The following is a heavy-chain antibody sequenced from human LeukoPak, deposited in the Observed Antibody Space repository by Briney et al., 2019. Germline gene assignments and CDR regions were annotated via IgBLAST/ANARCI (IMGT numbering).Heavy chain of an antibody. Sequence: PGGSLRLSCAASGFTFSSYGMHWVRQAPGKGLEWVAVIWYDGSNKYYADSVKGRFTISRDNSKNTLYLQMNSLRAEDTAVYYCVRGTAAAGLGYWGQGTLVTVSS. CDR2: IWYDGSNK. D-gene: IGHD6-13*01. J-gene: IGHJ4*02. CDR3: VRGTAAAGLGY. V-gene: IGHV3-33*01. CDR1: GFTFSSYG.